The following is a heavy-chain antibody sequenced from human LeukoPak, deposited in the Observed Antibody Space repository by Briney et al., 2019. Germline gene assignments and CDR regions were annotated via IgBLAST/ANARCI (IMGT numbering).Heavy chain of an antibody. CDR1: GWPLTNHY. CDR3: ARGPAAVHP. J-gene: IGHJ5*02. D-gene: IGHD6-13*01. CDR2: NSHSGST. V-gene: IGHV4-34*01. Sequence: SETLSLTCAVYGWPLTNHYWIWIRQPPGKGLEWIGENSHSGSTNYNPSLKSRVTISVDTSKSQFFLKLSSVTAADTAVYYCARGPAAVHPWGQGTLVTVSS.